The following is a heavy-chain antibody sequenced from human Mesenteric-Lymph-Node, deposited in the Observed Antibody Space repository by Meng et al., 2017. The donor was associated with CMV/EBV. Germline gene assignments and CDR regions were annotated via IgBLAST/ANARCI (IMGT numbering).Heavy chain of an antibody. V-gene: IGHV3-11*04. CDR1: GFTFSDYY. D-gene: IGHD3-22*01. CDR3: ERAWDYYDSSGYFDY. Sequence: GESLKISCAASGFTFSDYYMNWVRQAPGKGLEWVSYISSSGSTIYYADSVKGRFTISRDNAKNSLYLQMNSLRAEDTAVYYCERAWDYYDSSGYFDYWGQGTLVTVSS. J-gene: IGHJ4*02. CDR2: ISSSGSTI.